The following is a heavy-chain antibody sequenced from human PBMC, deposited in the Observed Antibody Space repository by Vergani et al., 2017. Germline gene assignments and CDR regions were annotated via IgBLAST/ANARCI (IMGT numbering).Heavy chain of an antibody. Sequence: QMQLVQSGPEVNKPGTSVTVSCKASGFTFTSSAVQWVRQARGQRLEWIGWIVVGSGNTNYAQKFQERVTITRDMSTSTAYMELSSLRSEDTAVYYCAAGGQGGVDSSSWYPYYYYGMDVWGQGTTVTVSS. CDR2: IVVGSGNT. D-gene: IGHD6-13*01. CDR3: AAGGQGGVDSSSWYPYYYYGMDV. J-gene: IGHJ6*02. CDR1: GFTFTSSA. V-gene: IGHV1-58*01.